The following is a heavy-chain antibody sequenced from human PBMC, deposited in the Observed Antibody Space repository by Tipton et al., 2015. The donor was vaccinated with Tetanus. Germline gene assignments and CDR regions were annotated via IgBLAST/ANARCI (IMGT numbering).Heavy chain of an antibody. CDR3: ARDWALYSSGWYVMRY. Sequence: SLRLSCAASGFTFSSYGMHWVRQAPGKGLEWVAVIWYDGSNKYYADSVKGRFTISRDNSKNTLYLQMNSLRAEDTAVYYCARDWALYSSGWYVMRYWGQGTLVTVSS. V-gene: IGHV3-33*01. CDR2: IWYDGSNK. CDR1: GFTFSSYG. D-gene: IGHD6-19*01. J-gene: IGHJ4*02.